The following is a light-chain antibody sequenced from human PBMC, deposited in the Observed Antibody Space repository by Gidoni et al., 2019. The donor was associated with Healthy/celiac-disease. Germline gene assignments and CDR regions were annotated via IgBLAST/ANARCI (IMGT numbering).Light chain of an antibody. CDR3: QQSYSTPWT. J-gene: IGKJ1*01. CDR2: AAS. Sequence: DIQLTQFPSALSASVGDRVTITCRASQSISSYLNWDQQKPGKAPKLLIYAASSLQSGVPSRFSGSGSGTDFTLTISSLQPEDFATYYCQQSYSTPWTFGQGTKVEIK. CDR1: QSISSY. V-gene: IGKV1-39*01.